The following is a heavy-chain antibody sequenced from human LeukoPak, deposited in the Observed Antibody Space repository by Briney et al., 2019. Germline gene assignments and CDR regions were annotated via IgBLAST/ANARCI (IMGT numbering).Heavy chain of an antibody. CDR2: IYYSGTT. J-gene: IGHJ5*02. CDR1: GASIDSYY. V-gene: IGHV4-59*12. CDR3: AGAQLGILWFGELSSWFDP. Sequence: PSETLSLTCTISGASIDSYYWSWIRQPPGKGLEWIGYIYYSGTTNYNPSLKRRVTISVDTSKNQFSLKLSSVTAADTAVHYCAGAQLGILWFGELSSWFDPWGQGTLVTVSS. D-gene: IGHD3-10*01.